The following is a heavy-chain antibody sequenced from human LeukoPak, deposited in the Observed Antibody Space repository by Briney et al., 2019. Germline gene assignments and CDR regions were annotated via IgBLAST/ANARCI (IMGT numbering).Heavy chain of an antibody. D-gene: IGHD2-2*01. Sequence: SQTLSLTCTVSGGSISSGGYYWSWIRQPPGKGLEWIGYIYHSGSTYCNPSLKSRVTISVDRSKNQFSLKLSSVTAADTAVYYCARDLNVPIVVAPWSYFDLWGRGTLVTVSS. CDR2: IYHSGST. CDR1: GGSISSGGYY. V-gene: IGHV4-30-2*01. J-gene: IGHJ2*01. CDR3: ARDLNVPIVVAPWSYFDL.